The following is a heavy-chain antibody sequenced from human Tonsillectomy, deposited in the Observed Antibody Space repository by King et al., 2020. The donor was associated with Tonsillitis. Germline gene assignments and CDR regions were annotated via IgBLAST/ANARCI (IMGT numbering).Heavy chain of an antibody. Sequence: HVQLQQWGAGLLKPSETLSLTCAVYGGSFSGYYWSWIRQPPGKGLEWIGEINHSGSTDYNPSLKSRVTISVDTSKNQFSLKLSSVTAAGTAVYYCARGIFGVFIDLYYYGFDVWGQGTTVTVSS. CDR1: GGSFSGYY. CDR3: ARGIFGVFIDLYYYGFDV. J-gene: IGHJ6*02. CDR2: INHSGST. D-gene: IGHD3-3*02. V-gene: IGHV4-34*01.